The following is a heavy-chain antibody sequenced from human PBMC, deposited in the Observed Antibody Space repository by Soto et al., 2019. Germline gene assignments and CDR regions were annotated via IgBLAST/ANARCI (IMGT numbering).Heavy chain of an antibody. Sequence: GGSLRLSCAASGFTFSSYGMHWVRQAPGKGLEWVAVIWGDGSNKDYAESVKGRGTIARDKSRNTLDRQMNSLRAEDTAVYYFARDCGCASYNRFDPWGQGNLVPVSS. V-gene: IGHV3-33*01. CDR2: IWGDGSNK. D-gene: IGHD6-19*01. CDR3: ARDCGCASYNRFDP. CDR1: GFTFSSYG. J-gene: IGHJ5*02.